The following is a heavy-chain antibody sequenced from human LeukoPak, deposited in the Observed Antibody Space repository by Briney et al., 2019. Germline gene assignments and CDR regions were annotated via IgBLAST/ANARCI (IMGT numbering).Heavy chain of an antibody. V-gene: IGHV4-39*07. CDR1: GGSISSSSYY. J-gene: IGHJ4*02. CDR3: ARGSDLGSGYPNY. CDR2: IYYSGST. D-gene: IGHD3-22*01. Sequence: PSETLSLTCTVSGGSISSSSYYWGWVRQPPGKGLEWIGSIYYSGSTYYNPSLKSRVTISVDTSKNQFSLKLSSVTAADTAVYYCARGSDLGSGYPNYWGQGTLVTVSS.